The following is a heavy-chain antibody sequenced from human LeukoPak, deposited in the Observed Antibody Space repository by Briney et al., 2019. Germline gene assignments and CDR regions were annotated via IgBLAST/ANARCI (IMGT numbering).Heavy chain of an antibody. CDR1: GFSFSNYW. CDR3: ARFKNAFDI. J-gene: IGHJ3*02. Sequence: GGSLRLSCTASGFSFSNYWMSWVRQAPGKGLEWLANINQVGSQIYSVDSVKGRFTISRDNAKNSLYLQMNSLRAEDTAVYYCARFKNAFDIWGQGTMVTVSS. V-gene: IGHV3-7*01. CDR2: INQVGSQI.